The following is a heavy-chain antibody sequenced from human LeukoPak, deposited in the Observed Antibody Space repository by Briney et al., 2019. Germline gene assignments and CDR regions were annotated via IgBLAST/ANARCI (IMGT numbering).Heavy chain of an antibody. J-gene: IGHJ4*02. Sequence: GGSLRLSCAASGFTFSSYGMHWVRQAPGKGLEWVAAISYDGKNIHYVDSVKGRFTISRDSSKSTVYLQMNSLRAEDTAVYYCARTYSRESGYDFVFHYWGQGALVTVSS. CDR3: ARTYSRESGYDFVFHY. CDR1: GFTFSSYG. V-gene: IGHV3-33*01. D-gene: IGHD5-12*01. CDR2: ISYDGKNI.